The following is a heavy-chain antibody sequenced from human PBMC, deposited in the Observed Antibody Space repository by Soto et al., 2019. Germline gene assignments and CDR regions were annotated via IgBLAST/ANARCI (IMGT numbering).Heavy chain of an antibody. D-gene: IGHD3-22*01. CDR3: ASRYDSSDY. J-gene: IGHJ4*02. V-gene: IGHV1-69*02. CDR1: GGTFSSYT. Sequence: QVQLVQSGAEVKKPGSSVKVSCKASGGTFSSYTISWVRQAPGQGLEWMGRIIPILGIANYAQKFQGRVTITADKSTSTAYMALSSLRSEDTAVSYCASRYDSSDYWGQGTLVTVSS. CDR2: IIPILGIA.